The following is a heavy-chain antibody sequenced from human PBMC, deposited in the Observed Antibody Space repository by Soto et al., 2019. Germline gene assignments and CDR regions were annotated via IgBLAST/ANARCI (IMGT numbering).Heavy chain of an antibody. CDR1: GFTFSSYA. V-gene: IGHV3-30-3*01. J-gene: IGHJ3*02. Sequence: QPGGSLRLSCAASGFTFSSYAMHWVRQAPGKGLEWVAVISYDGSNKYYADSVKGRFTISRDNSKNTLYLQMNSLRAEDTAVYYCARGDYYSAFDIWGQGTMVTVSS. CDR2: ISYDGSNK. D-gene: IGHD1-26*01. CDR3: ARGDYYSAFDI.